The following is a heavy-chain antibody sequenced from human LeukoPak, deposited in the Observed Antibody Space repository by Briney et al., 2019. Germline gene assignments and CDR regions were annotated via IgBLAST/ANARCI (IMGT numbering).Heavy chain of an antibody. J-gene: IGHJ2*01. V-gene: IGHV1-46*01. D-gene: IGHD4-17*01. CDR2: INPSGGST. CDR3: ARDQTTVTTGYWYFDL. Sequence: GASVKVSCKASGYTFTSYYMHWVRQAPGQGLEWMGIINPSGGSTSYAQKFQGRVTMTRDMSTSTVYMELSSLRSEDTAVYYCARDQTTVTTGYWYFDLWGRGTLVTVSS. CDR1: GYTFTSYY.